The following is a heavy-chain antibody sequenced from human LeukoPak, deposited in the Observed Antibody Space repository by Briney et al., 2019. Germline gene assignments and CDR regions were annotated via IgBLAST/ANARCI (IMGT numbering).Heavy chain of an antibody. Sequence: GAAVKVSCKASGYTFTSYYMHWVRQAPGQGLEWMGIINPSGGSTSYAQKFQGRVTITRNTSISTDYMELSSLRSEDTAIYYCARGGYYGSGNDFRFDPWGQGTLVTVSS. D-gene: IGHD3-10*01. CDR1: GYTFTSYY. CDR2: INPSGGST. J-gene: IGHJ5*02. V-gene: IGHV1-46*01. CDR3: ARGGYYGSGNDFRFDP.